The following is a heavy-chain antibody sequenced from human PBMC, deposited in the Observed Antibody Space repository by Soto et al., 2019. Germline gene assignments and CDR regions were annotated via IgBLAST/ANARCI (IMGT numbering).Heavy chain of an antibody. J-gene: IGHJ6*02. CDR2: INHRGSL. D-gene: IGHD1-1*01. CDR1: GGSMTSGDQY. Sequence: SETLSLTCTVTGGSMTSGDQYWTWIRHRPGEGLEWLGYINHRGSLYYNPSLKSRVSMSVDTSKNQFSLNLSSVTAADTAVYYCARELPQRQGRNMDVWGQGTTVTVS. V-gene: IGHV4-31*03. CDR3: ARELPQRQGRNMDV.